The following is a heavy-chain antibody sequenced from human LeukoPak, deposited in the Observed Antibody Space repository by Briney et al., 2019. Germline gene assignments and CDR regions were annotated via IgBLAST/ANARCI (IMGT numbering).Heavy chain of an antibody. D-gene: IGHD6-13*01. Sequence: ASVKVSCKASGYTFTDSYMHWVRQAPGQGLEWMGWINPNSGATNYAQKFQGRVTMTRDTSISTAYMDLSRLRSDDTAVYYCASGVSSSWYSDYWGQGTLVTVSS. J-gene: IGHJ4*02. CDR3: ASGVSSSWYSDY. CDR1: GYTFTDSY. CDR2: INPNSGAT. V-gene: IGHV1-2*02.